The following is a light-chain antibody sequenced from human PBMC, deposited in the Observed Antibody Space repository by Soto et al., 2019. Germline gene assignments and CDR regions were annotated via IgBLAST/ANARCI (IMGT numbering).Light chain of an antibody. CDR3: LQDINYPWT. Sequence: AVQITHSPSSLSASVFYRVTRSCRASQGIGNALGWYQQKPGKPPKVLIYGASNLQSGVPPRFSGSGSGTDFTLAISSLQPEDSATYYCLQDINYPWTFGQGTKVDIK. J-gene: IGKJ1*01. CDR1: QGIGNA. V-gene: IGKV1-6*01. CDR2: GAS.